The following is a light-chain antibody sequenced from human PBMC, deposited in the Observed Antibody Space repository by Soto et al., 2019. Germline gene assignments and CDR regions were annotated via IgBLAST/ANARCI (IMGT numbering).Light chain of an antibody. CDR1: SSDVGGYNY. CDR2: EVS. V-gene: IGLV2-14*01. CDR3: SSYPSSSTPV. J-gene: IGLJ1*01. Sequence: QSVLTQPASVSGSPGQSITISCTGTSSDVGGYNYVSWYQQRPGKAPKLMIYEVSNRPSGVSNRFSGSKSGNTASLTISGLQAEDEADYYCSSYPSSSTPVFGTGTKGTVL.